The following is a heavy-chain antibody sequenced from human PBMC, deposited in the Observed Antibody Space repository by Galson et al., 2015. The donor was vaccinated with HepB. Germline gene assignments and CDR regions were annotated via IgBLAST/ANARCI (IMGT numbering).Heavy chain of an antibody. V-gene: IGHV3-64D*06. Sequence: SLRLSCAASGFTFSSYAMHWVRQAPGKGLEYVSAISSNGGSTYYADSVKGRFTISRDNSKNTLYLQVSSLRAEDTAVYYCVKDRQWGYCGGDCYPDGFDYWGQGTLVTVSS. CDR1: GFTFSSYA. D-gene: IGHD2-21*01. J-gene: IGHJ4*02. CDR3: VKDRQWGYCGGDCYPDGFDY. CDR2: ISSNGGST.